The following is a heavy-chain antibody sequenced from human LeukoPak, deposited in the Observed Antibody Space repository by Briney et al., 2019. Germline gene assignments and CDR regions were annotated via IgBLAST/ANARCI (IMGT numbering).Heavy chain of an antibody. V-gene: IGHV4-39*01. CDR2: IYYSGST. CDR1: GGSFSSYY. D-gene: IGHD2-2*01. CDR3: ARTRVLWPPSDY. Sequence: SETLSLTCAVYGGSFSSYYWGWIRQPPGKGLEWIGSIYYSGSTYYNPSLKSRVTISVDTSKNQFSLKLSSVTAADTAVYYCARTRVLWPPSDYWGQGTLVTVSS. J-gene: IGHJ4*02.